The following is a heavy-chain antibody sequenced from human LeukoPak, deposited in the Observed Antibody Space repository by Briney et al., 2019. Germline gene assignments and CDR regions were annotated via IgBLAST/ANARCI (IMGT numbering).Heavy chain of an antibody. D-gene: IGHD3-3*01. CDR1: GFTFSSYE. J-gene: IGHJ4*02. CDR3: ARVLPYYDFWSGPPGFLDY. CDR2: ISASGTLT. Sequence: PGGSLRLSCAASGFTFSSYEMNWVRQAPGKGLEWISYISASGTLTHYADSVEGRFTISRDNAKNSLYLQMNSLRAEDTAVYYCARVLPYYDFWSGPPGFLDYWGQGTLVTVSS. V-gene: IGHV3-48*03.